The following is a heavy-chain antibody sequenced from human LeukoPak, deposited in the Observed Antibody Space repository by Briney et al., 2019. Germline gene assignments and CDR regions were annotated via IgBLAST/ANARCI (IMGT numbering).Heavy chain of an antibody. J-gene: IGHJ6*03. CDR3: ARRITGILGYYYMDV. CDR1: GYTFTSYG. D-gene: IGHD1-20*01. CDR2: ISAYNGNT. Sequence: ASVKVSCKASGYTFTSYGISWVRQAPGQGLEWMGWISAYNGNTNYAQKLQGRVTMTTDTSTSTAYMELRSLRSDDTAVYYCARRITGILGYYYMDVWGKGTTVTVSS. V-gene: IGHV1-18*01.